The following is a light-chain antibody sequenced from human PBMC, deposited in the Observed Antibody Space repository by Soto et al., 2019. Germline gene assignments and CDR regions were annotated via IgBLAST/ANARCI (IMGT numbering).Light chain of an antibody. CDR1: QSVSGW. Sequence: DIQMTHSPSTLSASVLYTVTVTFRASQSVSGWLAWYQQKPGEAPKLLIYDASALPRGVPSRFSGSGSGTEFTLTISSLQPDDFATYYCQKYETFSGKFGPGTKVDIK. V-gene: IGKV1-5*01. CDR2: DAS. CDR3: QKYETFSGK. J-gene: IGKJ1*01.